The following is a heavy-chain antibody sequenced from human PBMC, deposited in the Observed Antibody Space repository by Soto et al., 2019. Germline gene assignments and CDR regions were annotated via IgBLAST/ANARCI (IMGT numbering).Heavy chain of an antibody. CDR3: ARDVILPIASPDAFDI. CDR1: GFTFSRHA. Sequence: GGSLRLSCAASGFTFSRHAMHWVRQGPGQGLEWVALIKSDGGDKYYADSVKGRFTISRDNSKDTLYLQMNSLRAEDTAMYYCARDVILPIASPDAFDIWGQGTMVTVSS. J-gene: IGHJ3*02. V-gene: IGHV3-33*01. D-gene: IGHD1-26*01. CDR2: IKSDGGDK.